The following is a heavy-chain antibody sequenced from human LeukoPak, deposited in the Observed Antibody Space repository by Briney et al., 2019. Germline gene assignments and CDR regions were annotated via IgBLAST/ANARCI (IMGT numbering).Heavy chain of an antibody. V-gene: IGHV1-69*05. D-gene: IGHD3-22*01. J-gene: IGHJ4*02. Sequence: GASVKVSCKASGGTFSSYAISWVRQAPGQGLEWMGGIIPIFGTANYAQKFQGRVTITTDESTSTAYIELSSLRSEDTAVYYCAREANYYDSSGYFDYWGQGTLVTVSS. CDR1: GGTFSSYA. CDR3: AREANYYDSSGYFDY. CDR2: IIPIFGTA.